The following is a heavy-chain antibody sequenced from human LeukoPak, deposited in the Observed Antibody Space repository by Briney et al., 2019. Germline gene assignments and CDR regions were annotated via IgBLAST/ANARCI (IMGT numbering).Heavy chain of an antibody. D-gene: IGHD3-22*01. V-gene: IGHV1-69*06. J-gene: IGHJ6*03. CDR1: GGTFSSYA. CDR2: IIPIFGTA. CDR3: ARGTYYYDTSGRSYYYMDV. Sequence: SVKVSCKASGGTFSSYAISWVRQAPGQGLEWMGGIIPIFGTANYAQKFQGRVTITADKSTSTAYMELSSLRSEDTAVYYCARGTYYYDTSGRSYYYMDVWGKGTTVTISS.